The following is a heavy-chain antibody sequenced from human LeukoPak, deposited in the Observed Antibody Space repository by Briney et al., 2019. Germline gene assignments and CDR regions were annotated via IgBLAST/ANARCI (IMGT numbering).Heavy chain of an antibody. D-gene: IGHD2-21*02. Sequence: PGGSLRLSCAASGFTFSRYDMHWVRQDTGRGLEWVSAIGTAGDTYYPGSVKGRFTISRENAKNSLYLQMNSLRAEDTAVYYCVRDTAVAAKFGNWHLDLWGRGTLVTVSS. CDR1: GFTFSRYD. J-gene: IGHJ2*01. CDR3: VRDTAVAAKFGNWHLDL. CDR2: IGTAGDT. V-gene: IGHV3-13*01.